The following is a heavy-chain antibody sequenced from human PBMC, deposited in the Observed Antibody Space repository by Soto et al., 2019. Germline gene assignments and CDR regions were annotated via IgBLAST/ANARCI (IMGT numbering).Heavy chain of an antibody. D-gene: IGHD3-3*01. Sequence: QVQLVQSGAEVKKPGASVKVSCKASGYTFTSYGISWVRQAPGQGLEWMGWISAYNGNTNYAQKLQGRVTMTTDTSTITAYMELRSLRSDDTAVYYCARDAMYYDFWSGYPFAGFDPWGQGTLVTVSS. CDR3: ARDAMYYDFWSGYPFAGFDP. CDR1: GYTFTSYG. V-gene: IGHV1-18*01. J-gene: IGHJ5*02. CDR2: ISAYNGNT.